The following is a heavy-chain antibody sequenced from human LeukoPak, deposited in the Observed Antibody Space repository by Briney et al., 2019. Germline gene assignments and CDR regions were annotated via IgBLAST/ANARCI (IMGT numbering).Heavy chain of an antibody. D-gene: IGHD3-22*01. Sequence: SGTLSLTCAVSGGSISSSDWWSWVRQPPGKGLEWIGEIYHSGSTNYNPSLKSRVTISVDTSKNQFSLKLSSVTAADTAVYYCARDWGYDSPFDPWGQGTLVTVSS. J-gene: IGHJ5*02. CDR3: ARDWGYDSPFDP. CDR2: IYHSGST. CDR1: GGSISSSDW. V-gene: IGHV4-4*02.